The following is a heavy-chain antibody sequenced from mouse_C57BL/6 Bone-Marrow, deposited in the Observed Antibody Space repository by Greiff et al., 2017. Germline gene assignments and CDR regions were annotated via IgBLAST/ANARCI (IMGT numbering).Heavy chain of an antibody. J-gene: IGHJ2*01. CDR3: ARTNDGYWDYFDY. CDR2: IYPGDGDT. V-gene: IGHV1-80*01. D-gene: IGHD2-3*01. Sequence: VRLQQSGAELVKPGASVKISCKASGYAFSSYWMNWVKQRPGKGLEWIGQIYPGDGDTNYNGKFKGKATLTADKSSSTAYMQLSSLTSEDSAVYFCARTNDGYWDYFDYWGQGTTLTVSS. CDR1: GYAFSSYW.